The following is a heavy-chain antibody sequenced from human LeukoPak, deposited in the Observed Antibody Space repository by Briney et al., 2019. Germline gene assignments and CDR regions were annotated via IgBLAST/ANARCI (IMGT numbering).Heavy chain of an antibody. Sequence: SETLSLTCTVSLGSIRPYYWRWIRQSPGKGGEWMGHIYDSGTTKYNPSLKSRVTISVDTTKNQFSLKLSSVTAADTDVYYCARSGGNYYDTDAFDIWGQGRMVTVSS. J-gene: IGHJ3*02. CDR1: LGSIRPYY. V-gene: IGHV4-4*09. CDR3: ARSGGNYYDTDAFDI. D-gene: IGHD1-26*01. CDR2: IYDSGTT.